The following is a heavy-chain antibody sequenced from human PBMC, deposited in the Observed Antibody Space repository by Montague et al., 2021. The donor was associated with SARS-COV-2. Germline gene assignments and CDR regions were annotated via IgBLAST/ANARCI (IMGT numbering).Heavy chain of an antibody. CDR2: SDHSGIT. Sequence: SETLSLTCTVSGGSISSGSYWGWIRQPPGKGLEWIGTSDHSGITXXSPXXXSRVTISLDTSKNQFSLNLDSATASDTAMYYCARVISAVAGANFYFDYWGQGTLVTVSS. J-gene: IGHJ4*02. CDR1: GGSISSGSY. D-gene: IGHD4/OR15-4a*01. CDR3: ARVISAVAGANFYFDY. V-gene: IGHV4-38-2*02.